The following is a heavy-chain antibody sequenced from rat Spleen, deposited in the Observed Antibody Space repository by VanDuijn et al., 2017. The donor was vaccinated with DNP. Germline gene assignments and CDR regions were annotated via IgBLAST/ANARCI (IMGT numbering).Heavy chain of an antibody. D-gene: IGHD4-1*01. Sequence: EVQLVESGGGLVQPGRSLKLSCAASGFTFSDYNLAWVRQAPKKGLEWVASITSSGGSTYYPDSVKGRFTISRDNAKNTLYLQMNSLRSEDTATYYCARDQERGYYFDYWGQGVMVTVSS. CDR2: ITSSGGST. J-gene: IGHJ2*01. V-gene: IGHV5-25*01. CDR3: ARDQERGYYFDY. CDR1: GFTFSDYN.